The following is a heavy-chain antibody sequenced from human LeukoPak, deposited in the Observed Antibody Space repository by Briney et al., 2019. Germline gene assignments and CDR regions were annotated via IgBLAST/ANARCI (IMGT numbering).Heavy chain of an antibody. CDR1: GGSFSGYY. CDR2: INHSGST. CDR3: AAGGRRWQNKNWFDP. V-gene: IGHV4-34*01. Sequence: PSETLSLTCAVYGGSFSGYYWSWIRQPPGKGLEWIGEINHSGSTNYNPSLKSRVTISVDTSKNQFSLKLSSVTAADTAVYYCAAGGRRWQNKNWFDPWGQGTLVTVSS. D-gene: IGHD4-23*01. J-gene: IGHJ5*02.